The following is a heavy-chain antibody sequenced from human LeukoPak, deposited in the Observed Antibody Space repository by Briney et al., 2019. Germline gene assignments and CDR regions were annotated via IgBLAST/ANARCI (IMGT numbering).Heavy chain of an antibody. CDR2: ISYDGSNK. D-gene: IGHD3-22*01. CDR1: GFTFSSYA. V-gene: IGHV3-30-3*01. CDR3: ARERTMIVVVFDAFDI. Sequence: QTWGSLRISYVASGFTFSSYAMHLVRQAPANVPHRVAVISYDGSNKYYADSVKGRFTISRDNSKNTLYLQMNSLRAEDTAVYYCARERTMIVVVFDAFDIWSQGTMVTVSS. J-gene: IGHJ3*02.